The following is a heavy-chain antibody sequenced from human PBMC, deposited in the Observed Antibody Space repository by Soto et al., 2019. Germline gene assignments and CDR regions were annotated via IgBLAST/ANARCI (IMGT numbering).Heavy chain of an antibody. J-gene: IGHJ6*02. Sequence: SETLSLTCSVSGASFSSSSYYWGWIRQPPXKGLEWIATMYYSGTTYYNPSLKSRVTVSIDTSKDQFSLKLTSVTAADTAMYYCATHPAISATSFYRMDVWGHGTTVTVSS. D-gene: IGHD3-3*01. CDR3: ATHPAISATSFYRMDV. CDR1: GASFSSSSYY. CDR2: MYYSGTT. V-gene: IGHV4-39*01.